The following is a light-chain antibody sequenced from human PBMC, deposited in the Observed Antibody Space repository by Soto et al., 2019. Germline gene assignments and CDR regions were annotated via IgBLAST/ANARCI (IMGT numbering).Light chain of an antibody. Sequence: EVAMAQTPVTLSVSPGERATLSCRASQTVSTRFLAWYQQRRGQAPRLLIYGASSRATGIPDRFSGSGSGTDFTLTISRLEPEDFAVYYCQQYGSSPLTFGGGTKVDIK. CDR2: GAS. J-gene: IGKJ4*01. CDR3: QQYGSSPLT. V-gene: IGKV3-20*01. CDR1: QTVSTRF.